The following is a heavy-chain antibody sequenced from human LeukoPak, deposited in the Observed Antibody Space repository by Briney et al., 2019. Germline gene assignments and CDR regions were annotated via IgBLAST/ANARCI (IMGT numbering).Heavy chain of an antibody. J-gene: IGHJ4*02. CDR1: GGSFSGYY. V-gene: IGHV4-34*01. CDR3: ARVRSRLGYYFDY. CDR2: INHSGST. D-gene: IGHD3-16*01. Sequence: PSETLSLTCTVYGGSFSGYYWSCIRQPPGKGLEWIGEINHSGSTNYNPSLKSRVTISVDTSKNQFSLKLSSVTAADTAVYYCARVRSRLGYYFDYWGQGTLVTVSS.